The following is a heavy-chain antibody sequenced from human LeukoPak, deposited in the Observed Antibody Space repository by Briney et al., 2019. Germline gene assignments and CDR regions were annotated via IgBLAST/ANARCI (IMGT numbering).Heavy chain of an antibody. Sequence: SEPLSLTCPVSGGSISGFYWSWIRQPPGKGLEWIGDIYYSGSTNYNPSLKSRLTISVDTSKNQFSLKLSSATAADTAVYYCARVLQNWNDGPILDYWGQGTLVTVSS. CDR3: ARVLQNWNDGPILDY. J-gene: IGHJ4*02. D-gene: IGHD1-1*01. CDR1: GGSISGFY. CDR2: IYYSGST. V-gene: IGHV4-59*01.